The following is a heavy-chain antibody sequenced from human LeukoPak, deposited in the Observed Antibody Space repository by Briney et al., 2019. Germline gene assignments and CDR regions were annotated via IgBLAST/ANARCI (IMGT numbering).Heavy chain of an antibody. CDR2: ISSGSGSI. V-gene: IGHV3-48*01. J-gene: IGHJ4*02. CDR3: AKGTLRSCSGASCYPLDY. D-gene: IGHD2-15*01. CDR1: GFTFSSYS. Sequence: GGSLRLSCAASGFTFSSYSMNWVRQAPGKGLEWVSHISSGSGSISYADSVKGRFTISRDNSKDTLYLQMNSLRAEDTAIYYCAKGTLRSCSGASCYPLDYWGQGTLVTVSS.